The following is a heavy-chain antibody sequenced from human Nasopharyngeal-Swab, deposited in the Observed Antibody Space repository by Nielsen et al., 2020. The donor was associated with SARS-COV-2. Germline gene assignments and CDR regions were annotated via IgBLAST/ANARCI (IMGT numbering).Heavy chain of an antibody. J-gene: IGHJ4*02. CDR1: GFTFSSYS. Sequence: GESLKISCAASGFTFSSYSMNWVRQAPGKGLEWVSSISSSSSYIYYADSVKGRFTISRDNAKNPLYLQMNSLRAEDTAVYYCARGGPSGSYYDYWGQGTLVTVSS. CDR3: ARGGPSGSYYDY. D-gene: IGHD1-26*01. CDR2: ISSSSSYI. V-gene: IGHV3-21*01.